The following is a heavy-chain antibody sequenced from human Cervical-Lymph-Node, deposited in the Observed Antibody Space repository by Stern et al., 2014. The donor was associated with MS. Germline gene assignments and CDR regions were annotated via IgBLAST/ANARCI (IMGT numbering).Heavy chain of an antibody. Sequence: QVQLQESGPGLVKPSETLSLTCAVSGGSVSDSRYYWGWIRQPPGKGLEWIGRVSYTGSTYNNPSLKSRVPISVDTTKTLFSLQLPSVTAADTALYYCSRHLPYSSSWYNWFDPWGQGTLVTVSS. CDR3: SRHLPYSSSWYNWFDP. CDR1: GGSVSDSRYY. D-gene: IGHD6-13*01. CDR2: VSYTGST. J-gene: IGHJ5*02. V-gene: IGHV4-39*01.